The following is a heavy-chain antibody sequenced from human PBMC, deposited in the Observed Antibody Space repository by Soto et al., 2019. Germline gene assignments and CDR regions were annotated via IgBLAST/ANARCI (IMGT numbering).Heavy chain of an antibody. Sequence: GGSLRLSCAASGFTVSSNYMSWVRQAPGKGLEWVSVIYSGGSTYYADSVKGRFTISRDNSKNTLYLQMNSLRAEDTAVYYCARVDTWHYYYGMDVWGQGTTVTVSS. D-gene: IGHD5-18*01. CDR1: GFTVSSNY. CDR2: IYSGGST. J-gene: IGHJ6*02. V-gene: IGHV3-53*01. CDR3: ARVDTWHYYYGMDV.